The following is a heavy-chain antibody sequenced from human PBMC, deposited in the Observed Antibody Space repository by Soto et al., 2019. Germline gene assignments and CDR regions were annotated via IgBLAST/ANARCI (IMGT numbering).Heavy chain of an antibody. V-gene: IGHV4-31*03. D-gene: IGHD2-15*01. Sequence: SETLSLTCTVSGGSISSDGYYWSWIRQRPGKGLEWIGYISYSGSTYYNPSLKSRGTISVDTSKNELSLKLSSVTAADTAVYYCASSGTVPRFASYWGQGTLVTVSS. J-gene: IGHJ4*02. CDR2: ISYSGST. CDR1: GGSISSDGYY. CDR3: ASSGTVPRFASY.